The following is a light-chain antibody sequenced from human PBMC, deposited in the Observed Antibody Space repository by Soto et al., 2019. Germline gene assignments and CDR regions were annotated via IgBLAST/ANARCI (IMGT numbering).Light chain of an antibody. J-gene: IGKJ5*01. V-gene: IGKV1-16*01. CDR2: AAS. CDR3: QQYASFPVT. Sequence: DIQMTQSPPSLSASVGDRVNLTCRASQDIDNYVAWLQHKPGSAPKSLIYAASTLQGEVPSRFSGSGSGTDFSLIINNLQPEDFATYYCQQYASFPVTFGQGTRLEIK. CDR1: QDIDNY.